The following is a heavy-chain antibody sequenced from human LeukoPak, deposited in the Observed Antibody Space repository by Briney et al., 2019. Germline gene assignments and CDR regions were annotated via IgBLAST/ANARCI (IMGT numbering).Heavy chain of an antibody. J-gene: IGHJ5*02. CDR2: IFCSGST. Sequence: SETLSLTCTVSGGSVSSYYWSWIRQPPGKGLDWIGCIFCSGSTNYNPSLKSRVTISVDTSKNQFSLKLSSVTAADTAVYYCARESGNYYDRRIDAWGQGTLVTVSS. CDR1: GGSVSSYY. D-gene: IGHD3-22*01. CDR3: ARESGNYYDRRIDA. V-gene: IGHV4-59*02.